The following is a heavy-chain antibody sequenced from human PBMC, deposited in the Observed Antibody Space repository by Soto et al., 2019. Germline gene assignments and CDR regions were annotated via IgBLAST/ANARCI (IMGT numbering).Heavy chain of an antibody. Sequence: QLQLQESGSGLVKPSQTLSLTCAVSGGSISSGGYSWSWIRQPPGKGLECIGYISHSGSTYYNPSXXSRVTISLDRSKNQFSLKLSSVPAADTAVYYCARGAAMVDYWGQGTLVTVSS. CDR3: ARGAAMVDY. CDR1: GGSISSGGYS. CDR2: ISHSGST. D-gene: IGHD5-18*01. J-gene: IGHJ4*02. V-gene: IGHV4-30-2*01.